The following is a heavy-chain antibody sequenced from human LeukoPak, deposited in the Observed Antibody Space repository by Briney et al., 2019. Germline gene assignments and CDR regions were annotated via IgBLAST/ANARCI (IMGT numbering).Heavy chain of an antibody. CDR3: ARGIIGYYFDY. CDR1: GYTFTIYG. J-gene: IGHJ4*02. Sequence: ASVKVSCKTSGYTFTIYGISWVRQDPGQGLEWMGLISAYGNTNYAQNLQGRVTMTTDTSTSTAYMELRSLRSDDTAVYYCARGIIGYYFDYWGQGTLVTVSS. D-gene: IGHD2-15*01. CDR2: ISAYGNT. V-gene: IGHV1-18*01.